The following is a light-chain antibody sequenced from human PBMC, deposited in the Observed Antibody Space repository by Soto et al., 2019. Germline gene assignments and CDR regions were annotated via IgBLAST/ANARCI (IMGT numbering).Light chain of an antibody. CDR3: QQFYTTLWT. V-gene: IGKV4-1*01. Sequence: DIVMTQSPDSLAVSLGERATINCKSSQSVLYNANHKNYLAWYQQKPGQPPKLLIYWASTRESGVPDRFSGSVSGTDFTITISSQHAEDVAVYYCQQFYTTLWTFGQGTKVEIK. CDR1: QSVLYNANHKNY. CDR2: WAS. J-gene: IGKJ1*01.